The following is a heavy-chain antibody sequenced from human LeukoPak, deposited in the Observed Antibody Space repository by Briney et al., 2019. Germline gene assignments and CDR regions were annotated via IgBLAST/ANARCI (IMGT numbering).Heavy chain of an antibody. CDR1: GGSISSSSYY. J-gene: IGHJ4*02. V-gene: IGHV4-39*07. Sequence: SETLSLTCTVSGGSISSSSYYWGWIRQPPGKGLEWIGSVYYSGSTYYNPSLKSRVTISVDTSKNQFSLKLSSVTAADTAVYYCARFEYSSSTGDYWGQGTLVTVSS. D-gene: IGHD6-6*01. CDR3: ARFEYSSSTGDY. CDR2: VYYSGST.